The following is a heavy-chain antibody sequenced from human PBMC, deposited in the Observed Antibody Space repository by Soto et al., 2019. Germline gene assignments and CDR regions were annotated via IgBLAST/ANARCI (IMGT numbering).Heavy chain of an antibody. D-gene: IGHD2-8*01. CDR2: ISDNSSVI. CDR3: ARDRDAYCSKGICSGPYFDY. J-gene: IGHJ4*02. V-gene: IGHV3-48*02. CDR1: GFTFSTYS. Sequence: EVQLVESGGGLVQPGGSLRLSCAASGFTFSTYSINWVRQAPGKGLEWISYISDNSSVIYYADAVKGRFTISRDNAKNSPYLQMNSLRDEDTAVYYCARDRDAYCSKGICSGPYFDYRGQGTLVTVAS.